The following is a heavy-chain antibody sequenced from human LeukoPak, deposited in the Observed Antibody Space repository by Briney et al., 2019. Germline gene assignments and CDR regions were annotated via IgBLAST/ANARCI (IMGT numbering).Heavy chain of an antibody. CDR2: NIPIFGTA. J-gene: IGHJ4*02. D-gene: IGHD3-22*01. CDR1: GGTFSSYA. V-gene: IGHV1-69*13. Sequence: SVKVSCKASGGTFSSYAISWVRQAPGQGLEWMGGNIPIFGTANYAQKFQGRVTITADESTSTAYMELSSLRSEDTAVYYCARDLWGDSSGYYPYWGQGTLVTVSS. CDR3: ARDLWGDSSGYYPY.